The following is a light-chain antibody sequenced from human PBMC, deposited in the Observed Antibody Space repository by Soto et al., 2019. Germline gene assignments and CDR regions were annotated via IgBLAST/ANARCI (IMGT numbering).Light chain of an antibody. CDR3: QQYGNSPST. CDR2: GAS. Sequence: ETVLTQSPGTLSLSPGERATLSCRASQSVSNNYLAWYLQKPGQAPRLLIYGASSRATGIPDRFSGSGSGTDFTLTITRLEPEDFAVXXXQQYGNSPSTFGQGTRLEI. V-gene: IGKV3-20*01. J-gene: IGKJ5*01. CDR1: QSVSNNY.